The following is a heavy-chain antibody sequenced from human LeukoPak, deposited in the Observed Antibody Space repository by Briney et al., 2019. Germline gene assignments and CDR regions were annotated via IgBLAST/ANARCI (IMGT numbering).Heavy chain of an antibody. CDR3: ARLPLGLVGPNAFDI. Sequence: PSKTLSLTCAVSGGSITSGRYYWGWIRQPPGKGLEYIGNAHQSGTTYYNPSLKSRVTISVDTSKNHFSLNLTSVTAADTADYFCARLPLGLVGPNAFDIWGQGTRVTVSS. CDR2: AHQSGTT. V-gene: IGHV4-39*02. J-gene: IGHJ3*02. D-gene: IGHD3-16*01. CDR1: GGSITSGRYY.